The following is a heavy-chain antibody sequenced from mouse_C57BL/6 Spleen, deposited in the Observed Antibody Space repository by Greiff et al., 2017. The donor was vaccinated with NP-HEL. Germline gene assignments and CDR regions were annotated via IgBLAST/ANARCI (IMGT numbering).Heavy chain of an antibody. D-gene: IGHD2-3*01. CDR2: IWGDGST. J-gene: IGHJ4*01. CDR1: GFSFTSYG. Sequence: QVQLKESGPGLVAPSQSLSITCTASGFSFTSYGVSWVRQTPGKGLEWLGVIWGDGSTNYHSALISRLSTSKDNSKSQVFLKLNSLHTDDTATYXCAKGGYYRTMDYWGQGTSVTVSS. CDR3: AKGGYYRTMDY. V-gene: IGHV2-3*01.